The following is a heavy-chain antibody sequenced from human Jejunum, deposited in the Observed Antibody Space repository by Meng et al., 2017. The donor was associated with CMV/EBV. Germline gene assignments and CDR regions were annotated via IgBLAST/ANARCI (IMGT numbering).Heavy chain of an antibody. J-gene: IGHJ4*02. V-gene: IGHV3-15*07. CDR2: VKSARADGAA. CDR3: TTGWDQYFDF. Sequence: VASDFTLNGAWMNWVRQAPGKGLGWVGRVKSARADGAADAAAPVKGRFTVSRDDSRKTVHLQMDNLKIEDTAVYYCTTGWDQYFDFWGQGALVTVSS. D-gene: IGHD1-26*01. CDR1: DFTLNGAW.